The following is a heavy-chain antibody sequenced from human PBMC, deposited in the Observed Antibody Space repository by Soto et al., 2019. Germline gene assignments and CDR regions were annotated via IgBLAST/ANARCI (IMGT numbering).Heavy chain of an antibody. CDR2: VYYRGSI. D-gene: IGHD2-15*01. J-gene: IGHJ5*01. CDR1: GDSISSPDYY. CDR3: TRVTFTPNWFDS. Sequence: SETLSLTCTVSGDSISSPDYYWSWIRQAPGKGLELIGYVYYRGSIYYTPSFESRVSISVDTSKNQFSLRLTSVTAADSAMYFCTRVTFTPNWFDSWGQGILGTVSS. V-gene: IGHV4-30-4*01.